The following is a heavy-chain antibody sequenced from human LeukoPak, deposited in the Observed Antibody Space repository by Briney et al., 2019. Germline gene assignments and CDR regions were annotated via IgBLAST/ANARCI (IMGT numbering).Heavy chain of an antibody. V-gene: IGHV3-30-3*01. CDR2: ISYDGSNK. Sequence: SGGSLRLSCAASGFTFSSYAMHWVRQAPGKGLEWVAVISYDGSNKYYADSVKGRFTISRDNSKNTLYLQTNSLRAEDTAVYYCARDTLVGASHFDYWGQGTLVTVSS. D-gene: IGHD1-26*01. J-gene: IGHJ4*02. CDR3: ARDTLVGASHFDY. CDR1: GFTFSSYA.